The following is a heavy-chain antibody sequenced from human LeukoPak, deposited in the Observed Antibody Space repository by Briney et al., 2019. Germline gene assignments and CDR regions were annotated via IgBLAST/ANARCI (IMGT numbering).Heavy chain of an antibody. J-gene: IGHJ4*02. D-gene: IGHD2-2*02. CDR2: ISSSGSTI. V-gene: IGHV3-48*04. CDR3: AKDPYTAIGGPVRVDY. CDR1: GFTFSSYS. Sequence: GGSLRLSCAASGFTFSSYSMNWVRQAPGKGLEWVSYISSSGSTIYYADSVKGRFTISRDNAKNSLYLQMNSLRAEDTAVYYCAKDPYTAIGGPVRVDYWGQGTLVTISS.